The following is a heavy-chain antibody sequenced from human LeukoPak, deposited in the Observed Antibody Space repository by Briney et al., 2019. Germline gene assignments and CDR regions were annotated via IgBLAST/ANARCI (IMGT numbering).Heavy chain of an antibody. CDR2: IRSKAYGGTT. CDR3: TRGKYYDFWSGYYPDY. CDR1: GFTFGDYV. D-gene: IGHD3-3*01. J-gene: IGHJ4*02. V-gene: IGHV3-49*04. Sequence: PGRSLKLSCTASGFTFGDYVMSWVRQAPGKGLEWVGFIRSKAYGGTTEYAASVKGRFTISRDDSNSIAYLQMNSLKTEDTAVYYCTRGKYYDFWSGYYPDYWGQGTLVTVSS.